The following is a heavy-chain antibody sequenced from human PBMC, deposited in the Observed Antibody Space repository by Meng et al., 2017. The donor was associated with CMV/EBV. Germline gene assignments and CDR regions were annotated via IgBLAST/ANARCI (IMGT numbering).Heavy chain of an antibody. Sequence: QVQLVEAGGGVVQPGRSLRLSWAASGFTFSSYAMHWVRQAPGKGLEWVAVISYDGSNKYYADSVKGRFTISRDNSKNTLYLQMNSLRAEDTAVYYCARARPLMDYWGQGTLVTVSS. J-gene: IGHJ4*02. CDR2: ISYDGSNK. CDR3: ARARPLMDY. D-gene: IGHD3-16*01. CDR1: GFTFSSYA. V-gene: IGHV3-30-3*01.